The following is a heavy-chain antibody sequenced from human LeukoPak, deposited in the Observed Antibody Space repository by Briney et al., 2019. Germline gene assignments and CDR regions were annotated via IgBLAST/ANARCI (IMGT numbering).Heavy chain of an antibody. D-gene: IGHD6-13*01. V-gene: IGHV4-59*12. J-gene: IGHJ4*02. CDR3: ASAPLGRIAAAGTLGY. Sequence: SETLSLTCTVSGGSISSYYWSWIRQPPGKGLEWIGYIYYSGSTNYNPSLKSRVTISVDTSKNQFSLKLSSVTAADTAVYYCASAPLGRIAAAGTLGYWGQGTLVTVSS. CDR2: IYYSGST. CDR1: GGSISSYY.